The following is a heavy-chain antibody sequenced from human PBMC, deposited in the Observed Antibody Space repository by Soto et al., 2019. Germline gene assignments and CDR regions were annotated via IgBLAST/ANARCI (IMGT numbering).Heavy chain of an antibody. D-gene: IGHD2-2*01. CDR2: ISSSSSYI. V-gene: IGHV3-21*01. CDR1: GFTFSSYS. CDR3: AREGNIVVTKTDYYFDY. Sequence: GGSLRLSCAASGFTFSSYSMNWVRQAPGKGLEWVSSISSSSSYIYYADSVKGRFTISRDNAKNSLYLQMNSLRAEDTAVYYCAREGNIVVTKTDYYFDYWGQGTLVTVSS. J-gene: IGHJ4*02.